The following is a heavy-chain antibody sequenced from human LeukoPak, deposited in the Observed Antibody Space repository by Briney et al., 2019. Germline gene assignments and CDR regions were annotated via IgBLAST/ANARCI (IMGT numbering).Heavy chain of an antibody. CDR1: GFTFNSYS. CDR3: ARLLGYSYGYDI. V-gene: IGHV3-21*01. Sequence: GGSLRLSCAASGFTFNSYSMNWVRQAPGKGLEWVSSISSSSSYIYYADSVKGRFTISRDNAKNSLYLQMNSLRAEDTAVYYCARLLGYSYGYDIWGQGTMVTVSS. J-gene: IGHJ3*02. D-gene: IGHD5-18*01. CDR2: ISSSSSYI.